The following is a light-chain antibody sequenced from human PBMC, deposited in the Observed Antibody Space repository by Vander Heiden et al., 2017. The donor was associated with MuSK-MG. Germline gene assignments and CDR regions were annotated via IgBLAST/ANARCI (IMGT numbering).Light chain of an antibody. CDR1: QSISSW. V-gene: IGKV1-5*03. CDR2: KAS. J-gene: IGKJ1*01. Sequence: DLPMTPSPSTLSASVGDRVTITCRASQSISSWLAWYQQKPGKAPKLLIYKASSLESGVPSRFSGSGSGTEFTLTISSLQPDDFATYYCQQENSYTWTFGQGTKVEIK. CDR3: QQENSYTWT.